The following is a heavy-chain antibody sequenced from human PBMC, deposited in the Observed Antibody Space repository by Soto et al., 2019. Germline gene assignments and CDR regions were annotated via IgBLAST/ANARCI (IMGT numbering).Heavy chain of an antibody. D-gene: IGHD1-26*01. J-gene: IGHJ4*02. CDR1: GDSISSSNW. V-gene: IGHV4-4*02. CDR3: ARHRGSYFRDY. Sequence: QVQLQESGPGLVKPSGTLSLTCAVSGDSISSSNWWSWVRQPPGKGLEWIGEIYHSGSTNYNPSLTSRVTISVDKSKNQFSLNLNSVTAADTAVYSCARHRGSYFRDYWGQGTLVTVSS. CDR2: IYHSGST.